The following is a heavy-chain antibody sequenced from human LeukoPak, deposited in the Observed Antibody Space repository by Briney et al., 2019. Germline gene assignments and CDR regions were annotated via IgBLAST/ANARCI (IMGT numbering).Heavy chain of an antibody. Sequence: GGSLRLSWAASGFTFSSYWMSWVRQAPGKGLEWVANIKQDGSEKYYVDSVKGRFTISTDNAKNSLYLQMNSLRGEDTDVYYCARLKLLWSNYFDYWGQGTLVTVSS. J-gene: IGHJ4*02. CDR3: ARLKLLWSNYFDY. CDR1: GFTFSSYW. CDR2: IKQDGSEK. D-gene: IGHD2-2*01. V-gene: IGHV3-7*01.